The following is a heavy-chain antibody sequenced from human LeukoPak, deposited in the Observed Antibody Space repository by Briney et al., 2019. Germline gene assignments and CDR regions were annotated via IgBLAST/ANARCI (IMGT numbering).Heavy chain of an antibody. Sequence: SETLSLTCTVPGGSVSSDSYFWTWIRQPPGKGLEWIGYIYYSGSTNYNPSLKSRVTISLDTSKSQISLKLSSVTAADTAVYYCAIGQRRLQVYWGQGTLVTVSS. CDR3: AIGQRRLQVY. V-gene: IGHV4-61*01. CDR2: IYYSGST. CDR1: GGSVSSDSYF. J-gene: IGHJ4*02.